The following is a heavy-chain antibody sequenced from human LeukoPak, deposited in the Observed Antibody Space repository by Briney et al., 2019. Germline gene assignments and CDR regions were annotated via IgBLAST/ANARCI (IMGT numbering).Heavy chain of an antibody. Sequence: SETLSLTCAVYGGSFSGYYWSWIRQHPGKGLEWIGYIYYSGSTYYNPSLKSRVTISVDTSKNQFSLKLSSVTAADTAVYYCARVGLGVDLRGKRPVRAFDIWDQGTMVTVSS. D-gene: IGHD3-16*01. V-gene: IGHV4-31*11. CDR1: GGSFSGYY. J-gene: IGHJ3*02. CDR3: ARVGLGVDLRGKRPVRAFDI. CDR2: IYYSGST.